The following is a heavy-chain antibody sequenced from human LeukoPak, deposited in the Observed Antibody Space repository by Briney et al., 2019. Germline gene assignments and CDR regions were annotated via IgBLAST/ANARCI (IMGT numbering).Heavy chain of an antibody. V-gene: IGHV3-23*01. CDR3: AKYPVDYSNPFDY. CDR2: ISGSGGST. D-gene: IGHD4-11*01. J-gene: IGHJ4*02. CDR1: GFTFSSYA. Sequence: PGGSLRLSCAASGFTFSSYAMSWVRQAPGKGLEWVSAISGSGGSTYYADSVKGRFTIPRDNSKNTLYLQMNSLRAEDTAVYYCAKYPVDYSNPFDYWGQGTLVTVSS.